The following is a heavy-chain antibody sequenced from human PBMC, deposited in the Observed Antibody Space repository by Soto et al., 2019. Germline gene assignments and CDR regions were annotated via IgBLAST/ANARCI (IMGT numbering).Heavy chain of an antibody. Sequence: QVQLQESGPGLVKPSQTLSLTCTVSGGSISTNDYNWSWIRQSPDRGLEWIGHIYHGGTTYNNPSLKXRXTXXXXTXKXXFXXXXXXXXXXXTXVYYCAXXXSGDKVDYWGQGILVTVSS. V-gene: IGHV4-30-4*01. D-gene: IGHD3-10*01. CDR1: GGSISTNDYN. CDR2: IYHGGTT. J-gene: IGHJ4*02. CDR3: AXXXSGDKVDY.